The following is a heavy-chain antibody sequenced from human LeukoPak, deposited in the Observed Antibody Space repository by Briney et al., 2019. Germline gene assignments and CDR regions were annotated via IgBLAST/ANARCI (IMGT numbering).Heavy chain of an antibody. CDR1: GGSIYSSNYY. CDR3: ARHVRVTAQPTLLDY. V-gene: IGHV4-39*01. Sequence: SETLSLTCTVSGGSIYSSNYYWGWIRQPPGKGLEWIGSIYYTGSTYYNPSLKSRVTISVDTSKNQFSLKLSSVTAADTAVYYCARHVRVTAQPTLLDYWGRGTLVTVSS. D-gene: IGHD2-21*02. CDR2: IYYTGST. J-gene: IGHJ4*02.